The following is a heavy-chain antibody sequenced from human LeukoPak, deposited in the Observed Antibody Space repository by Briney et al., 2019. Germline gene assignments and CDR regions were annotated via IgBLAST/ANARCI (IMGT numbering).Heavy chain of an antibody. J-gene: IGHJ4*02. D-gene: IGHD3-22*01. CDR2: ISWNSGSI. V-gene: IGHV3-9*01. Sequence: QTGGSLRLSCAASGFTFDDYAMHWVRQAPGKGLEWVSGISWNSGSIGYADSVKGRFTISRDNAKNSLYLQMNSLRAEDTALYYCAKSPQDYYDSSGLKYYFDYWGQGTLVTVSS. CDR3: AKSPQDYYDSSGLKYYFDY. CDR1: GFTFDDYA.